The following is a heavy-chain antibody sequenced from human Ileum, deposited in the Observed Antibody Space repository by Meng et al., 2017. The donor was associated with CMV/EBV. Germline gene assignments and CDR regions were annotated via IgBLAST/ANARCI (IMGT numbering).Heavy chain of an antibody. V-gene: IGHV6-1*01. CDR2: TYYRSKWYN. CDR3: AREYSSSSGRQGFDP. Sequence: SETLSLTCAISGASASSNSAAWNWIRQSPSRGLEWLGRTYYRSKWYNDYAVSVKSRITINPDTSKNQFSLQLNSVTPEDTAVYYCAREYSSSSGRQGFDPWGQGTLVTVSS. J-gene: IGHJ5*02. CDR1: GASASSNSAA. D-gene: IGHD6-6*01.